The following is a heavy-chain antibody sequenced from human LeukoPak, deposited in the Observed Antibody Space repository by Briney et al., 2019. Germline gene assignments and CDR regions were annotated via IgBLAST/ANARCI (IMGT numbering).Heavy chain of an antibody. CDR3: AIGYCSGGSCPNYYGMDV. CDR2: ISYDGSNK. D-gene: IGHD2-15*01. CDR1: GFTFSSYG. J-gene: IGHJ6*02. V-gene: IGHV3-30*03. Sequence: GGSLRLSCAASGFTFSSYGMHWVRQAPGKGLEWVAVISYDGSNKYYADSVRGRFTISRDNSKNTLYLQMNSLRAEDTAVYYCAIGYCSGGSCPNYYGMDVWGQGTTVTVSS.